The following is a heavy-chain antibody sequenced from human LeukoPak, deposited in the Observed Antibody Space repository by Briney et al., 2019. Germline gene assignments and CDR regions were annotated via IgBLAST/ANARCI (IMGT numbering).Heavy chain of an antibody. J-gene: IGHJ4*02. D-gene: IGHD3-16*01. Sequence: SETLSLTCTVSGGSISSYYWSWIRQPAGKGLEWIGRIYTSGSTNYNPSLKSRVTMSVDTSKNQFSLKLSSVTAADTAVYYCASLKSTTYYDYVWGSYLPRSWGQGTLVTVSS. V-gene: IGHV4-4*07. CDR1: GGSISSYY. CDR2: IYTSGST. CDR3: ASLKSTTYYDYVWGSYLPRS.